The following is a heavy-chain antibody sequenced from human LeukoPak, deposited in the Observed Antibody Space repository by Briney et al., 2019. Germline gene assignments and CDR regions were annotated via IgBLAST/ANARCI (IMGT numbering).Heavy chain of an antibody. CDR2: VNESGGT. Sequence: SETLSLTCAVYIDSFSNYHWNWIRQTPAKGTEWIGEVNESGGTNISPSLRSRVILSVDTSKNQFSLKLISVTVADTAIYYCARGQGATVPQVGKNWFDPWGQGTRVTVSS. D-gene: IGHD1-26*01. V-gene: IGHV4-34*01. CDR3: ARGQGATVPQVGKNWFDP. CDR1: IDSFSNYH. J-gene: IGHJ5*02.